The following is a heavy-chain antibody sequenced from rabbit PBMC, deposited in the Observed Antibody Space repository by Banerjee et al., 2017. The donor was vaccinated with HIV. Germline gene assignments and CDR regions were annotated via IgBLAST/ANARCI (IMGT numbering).Heavy chain of an antibody. Sequence: EESGGDLVKPEGSLTLTCTASGFSFSRSYWICWVRQAPGKGLEWSACIYAGSGSTYYANWAKGRFTISKASSTTVTLQMTSLTAADTATYFCARGASGNYNYATTRLDRWGPGTLVTVS. J-gene: IGHJ3*01. V-gene: IGHV1S45*01. CDR2: IYAGSGST. D-gene: IGHD6-1*01. CDR1: GFSFSRSYW. CDR3: ARGASGNYNYATTRLDR.